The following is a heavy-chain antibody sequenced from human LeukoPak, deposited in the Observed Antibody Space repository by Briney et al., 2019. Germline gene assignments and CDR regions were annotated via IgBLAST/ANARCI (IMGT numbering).Heavy chain of an antibody. CDR1: GFTFSSYA. Sequence: GGSLRLSCAASGFTFSSYALHWVRQAPGKGLEWVAVISHDGSSKYYADSVKGRFTISRDNSKNTLYLQMNSLRAEDTAVYYCARDANGGGFDYWGQGTLVTVSS. J-gene: IGHJ4*02. V-gene: IGHV3-30*14. D-gene: IGHD4-23*01. CDR2: ISHDGSSK. CDR3: ARDANGGGFDY.